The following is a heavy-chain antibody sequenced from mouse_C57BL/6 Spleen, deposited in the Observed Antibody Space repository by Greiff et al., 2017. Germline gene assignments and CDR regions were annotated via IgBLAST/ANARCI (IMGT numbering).Heavy chain of an antibody. J-gene: IGHJ2*01. CDR1: GYSITSGYY. D-gene: IGHD2-3*01. CDR2: ISYDGSN. CDR3: ARADGYYVGY. V-gene: IGHV3-6*01. Sequence: EVKLMESGPGLVKPSQSLSLTCSVTGYSITSGYYWNWIRQFPGNKLEWMGYISYDGSNNYNPSLKNRISIPRDTSKNQFFLKLNSVTTEDTATYYCARADGYYVGYWGQGTTLTVSS.